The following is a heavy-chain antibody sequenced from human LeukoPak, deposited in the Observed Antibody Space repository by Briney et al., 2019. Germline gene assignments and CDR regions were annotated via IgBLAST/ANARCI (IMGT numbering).Heavy chain of an antibody. Sequence: SETLSLTCAVYGGSFSGYYWSWIRQPPGKGLEWIGEINHSGSTNYNPSLKSRVTISVDTPKNQFSLKLSSVTAADTAVYYCARIEKSDYDFWSGYYKYYFDYWGQGTLVTVSS. J-gene: IGHJ4*02. CDR1: GGSFSGYY. V-gene: IGHV4-34*01. CDR3: ARIEKSDYDFWSGYYKYYFDY. D-gene: IGHD3-3*01. CDR2: INHSGST.